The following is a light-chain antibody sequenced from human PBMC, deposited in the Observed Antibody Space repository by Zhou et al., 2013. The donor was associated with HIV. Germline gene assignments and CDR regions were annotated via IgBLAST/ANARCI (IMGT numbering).Light chain of an antibody. CDR2: GAS. V-gene: IGKV1-5*03. Sequence: DIQMTQSPSTLSASVGDRVTITCRASQNIGNLLAWYQQKPGKAPKFLIHGASTLASGVPSRFGGGGSGTEFTVTISSLQADDFATYFCQQYKLTRITFGQGHDWRL. CDR3: QQYKLTRIT. CDR1: QNIGNL. J-gene: IGKJ5*01.